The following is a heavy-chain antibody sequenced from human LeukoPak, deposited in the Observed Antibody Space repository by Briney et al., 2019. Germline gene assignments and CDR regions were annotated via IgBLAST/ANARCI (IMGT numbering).Heavy chain of an antibody. V-gene: IGHV3-33*01. CDR3: AREGEVTAAFFDY. J-gene: IGHJ4*02. CDR2: IWYDGSNK. D-gene: IGHD3-16*01. CDR1: GFTFSSYG. Sequence: HSGGSLRLSCAASGFTFSSYGMPWVRQAPGKGLEWVAVIWYDGSNKYYADSVKGRFTISRDNSKNTLYLQMNSLRAEDTAVYYCAREGEVTAAFFDYWGQGTLVTVSS.